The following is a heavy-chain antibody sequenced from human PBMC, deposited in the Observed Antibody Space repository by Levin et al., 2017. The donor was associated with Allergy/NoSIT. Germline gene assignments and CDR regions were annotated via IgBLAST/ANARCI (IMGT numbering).Heavy chain of an antibody. J-gene: IGHJ6*02. V-gene: IGHV2-5*02. CDR1: GFSLSTSGVG. CDR3: APTNVYSYYYGMDV. CDR2: IFWDDGY. D-gene: IGHD1-1*01. Sequence: SGPTLVTPTQTLTLTCTFSGFSLSTSGVGVGWIRQPPGKALEWLALIFWDDGYRYTPSLRSRLTITKDTSNNQVVLALTNMDPVDTATYYCAPTNVYSYYYGMDVWGQGTTVTVSS.